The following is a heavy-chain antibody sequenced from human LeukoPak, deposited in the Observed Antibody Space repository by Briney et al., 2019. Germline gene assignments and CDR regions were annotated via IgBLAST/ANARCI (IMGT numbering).Heavy chain of an antibody. V-gene: IGHV3-21*01. CDR3: AREPTAGDYFDY. CDR1: GFTFSSYE. CDR2: ISSSSSYI. Sequence: GGSLRLSCAASGFTFSSYEMNWVRQAPGKGLEWVSSISSSSSYIYYADSVKGRFTISRDNAKNSLYLQMNSLRAEDTAVYYCAREPTAGDYFDYWGQGTLVTVSS. J-gene: IGHJ4*02. D-gene: IGHD6-13*01.